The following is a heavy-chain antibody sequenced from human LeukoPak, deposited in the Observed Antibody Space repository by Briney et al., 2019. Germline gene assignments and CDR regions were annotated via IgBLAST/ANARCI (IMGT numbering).Heavy chain of an antibody. Sequence: GGSLRLSCAASGFTFSSYSMNWVRQAPGKGLEWVSSISSRSSYIYYADSVKGRFTISRDNSKNTLYLQMNSLRAEDTAVYYCARDPLSWSEYYFDYWGQGTLVTVSS. J-gene: IGHJ4*02. CDR3: ARDPLSWSEYYFDY. D-gene: IGHD2-21*01. CDR1: GFTFSSYS. CDR2: ISSRSSYI. V-gene: IGHV3-21*01.